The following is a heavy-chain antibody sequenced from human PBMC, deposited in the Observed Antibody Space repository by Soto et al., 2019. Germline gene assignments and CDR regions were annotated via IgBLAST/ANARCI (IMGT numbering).Heavy chain of an antibody. CDR2: IWYDGSNK. V-gene: IGHV3-33*01. J-gene: IGHJ6*02. CDR3: ASFLETKVTTHGMDV. Sequence: GGSLRLSCAASGFTFSSYGMHLVRQAPGKGLEWVAVIWYDGSNKYYADSVKGRFTISRDNSKNTLYLQMNSLRAEDKAVYYCASFLETKVTTHGMDVWGQGTTVTVSS. D-gene: IGHD3-3*01. CDR1: GFTFSSYG.